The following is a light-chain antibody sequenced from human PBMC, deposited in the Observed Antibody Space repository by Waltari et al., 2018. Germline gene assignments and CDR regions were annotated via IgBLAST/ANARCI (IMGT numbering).Light chain of an antibody. J-gene: IGKJ2*01. CDR1: QSVSSY. Sequence: EIVLTQSPATLSLSPGERATLSCRASQSVSSYFAWYQQKPGQAPRLLIYDASNRATGIPARFSGSGSGTDFTLTISSLEPEDFAVYYCHQRNNWPYTFGQGTKLEI. CDR3: HQRNNWPYT. V-gene: IGKV3-11*01. CDR2: DAS.